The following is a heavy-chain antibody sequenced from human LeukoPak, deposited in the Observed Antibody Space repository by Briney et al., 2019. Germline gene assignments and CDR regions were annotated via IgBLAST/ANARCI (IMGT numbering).Heavy chain of an antibody. D-gene: IGHD3-10*01. J-gene: IGHJ6*02. CDR2: IYPGDADT. CDR3: ARLNYYGSGDYGLDV. V-gene: IGHV5-51*01. CDR1: GYSFASYW. Sequence: GESLKISCEGSGYSFASYWIGWVRQMPGKGLEWMGIIYPGDADTRYSPSFQDQVTISADKSISIAYLQWSSLKASDTAMYYCARLNYYGSGDYGLDVWGQGTTVTVSS.